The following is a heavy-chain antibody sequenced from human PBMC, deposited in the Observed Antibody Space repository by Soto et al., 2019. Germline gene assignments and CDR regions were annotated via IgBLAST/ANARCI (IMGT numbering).Heavy chain of an antibody. V-gene: IGHV3-73*02. CDR2: IRSKANSYAT. D-gene: IGHD3-3*01. CDR3: TRILVRYDSWSGYYNDYYYGMDV. J-gene: IGHJ6*02. Sequence: EVQLVESGGGLVQPGGFLKLSCAASGFTFSGSAMHWVRQASGKGLEWVGRIRSKANSYATAYAASVKGRFTISRDDSKNTAYLQMNILKTEDTAVYYCTRILVRYDSWSGYYNDYYYGMDVWGQGTTVTVSS. CDR1: GFTFSGSA.